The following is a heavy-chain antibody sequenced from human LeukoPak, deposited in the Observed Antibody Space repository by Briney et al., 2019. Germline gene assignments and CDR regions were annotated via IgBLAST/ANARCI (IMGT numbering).Heavy chain of an antibody. CDR3: AVDSRGGFDY. J-gene: IGHJ4*02. CDR1: GGSISSDGYY. D-gene: IGHD3-9*01. CDR2: IYYSGST. Sequence: SETLSLTCTVSGGSISSDGYYWSWLRQHPGKGLEWIGYIYYSGSTYYNPSLKSRVTISVDTSKNQFSLKLSSVTAADTAVYYCAVDSRGGFDYWGQGTLVTVSS. V-gene: IGHV4-31*03.